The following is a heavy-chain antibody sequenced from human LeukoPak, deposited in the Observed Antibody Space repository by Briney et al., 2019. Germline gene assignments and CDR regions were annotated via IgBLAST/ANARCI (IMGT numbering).Heavy chain of an antibody. CDR1: GGSISSSSYY. V-gene: IGHV4-39*07. J-gene: IGHJ4*02. CDR3: ARSGITMVRGVIISFDC. D-gene: IGHD3-10*01. CDR2: IYYSGST. Sequence: SETLSLTCTVSGGSISSSSYYWGWIRQPPGKGLEWIGSIYYSGSTYYNPSLKSRVTISVDTSKNQFSLKLSSVTAADTAVYYCARSGITMVRGVIISFDCWGQGTLVTVSS.